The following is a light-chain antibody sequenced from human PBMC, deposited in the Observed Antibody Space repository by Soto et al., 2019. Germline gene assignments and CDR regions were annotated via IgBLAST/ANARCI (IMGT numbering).Light chain of an antibody. CDR1: SSDIGTYNY. CDR2: EVS. CDR3: NSYTSSSTLYV. J-gene: IGLJ1*01. Sequence: QSVLTQPASVSGSPGQSITISCTGTSSDIGTYNYVSWYQQHPGKAPKLMLSEVSNRPSGVSNRFFGSKSGNTASLTISGLQAEYEADYFCNSYTSSSTLYVFGTGTKLTVL. V-gene: IGLV2-14*01.